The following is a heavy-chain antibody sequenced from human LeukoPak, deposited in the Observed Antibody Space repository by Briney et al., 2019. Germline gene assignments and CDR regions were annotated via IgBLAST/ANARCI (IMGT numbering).Heavy chain of an antibody. CDR3: ARGGYGANDDAFDI. J-gene: IGHJ3*02. CDR2: ISSSTNTI. Sequence: GRSLRLSCAASGFTFSSYSMNWVRQAPGKGLEWDSYISSSTNTIYYADSVKGRFTISRDNAKNSLFLQMNSLRDEDTAVYYCARGGYGANDDAFDIWGQGTMVTVSS. V-gene: IGHV3-48*02. D-gene: IGHD4-23*01. CDR1: GFTFSSYS.